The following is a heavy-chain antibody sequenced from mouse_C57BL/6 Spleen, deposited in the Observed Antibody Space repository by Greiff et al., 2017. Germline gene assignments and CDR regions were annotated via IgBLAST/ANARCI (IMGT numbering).Heavy chain of an antibody. J-gene: IGHJ2*01. CDR1: GYTFTSYW. D-gene: IGHD1-1*01. CDR3: ARPGYYGSSYYYFDD. CDR2: IHPNSGST. Sequence: VQLQQPGAELVKPGASVKLSCKASGYTFTSYWMHWVKQRPGQGLEWIGMIHPNSGSTNYNEKFKSKATLTVDKSSSTAYMQLSSLTSEDSAVYYCARPGYYGSSYYYFDDGGKGTTLTVAS. V-gene: IGHV1-64*01.